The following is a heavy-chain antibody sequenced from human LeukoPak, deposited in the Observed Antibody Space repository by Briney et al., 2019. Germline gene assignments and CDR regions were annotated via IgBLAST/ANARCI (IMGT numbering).Heavy chain of an antibody. V-gene: IGHV3-74*01. CDR3: ARYSSGYPQSFDY. Sequence: GGSLRLSCAASGFTFSTYWMHWVRQDPGKGLLWVSRIKGDGNSTNYADSVKGRFTISRDNSKNTLYLQMNSLRAEDTAVYYCARYSSGYPQSFDYWGQGTLVTVSS. CDR1: GFTFSTYW. J-gene: IGHJ4*02. D-gene: IGHD3-22*01. CDR2: IKGDGNST.